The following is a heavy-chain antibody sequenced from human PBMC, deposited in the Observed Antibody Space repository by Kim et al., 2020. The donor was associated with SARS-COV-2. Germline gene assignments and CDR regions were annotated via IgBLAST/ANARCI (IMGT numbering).Heavy chain of an antibody. CDR3: ARELVYYGSGSYYPYFDY. Sequence: SETLSLTCAVYGGSFSGYYWSWIRQPPGKGLEWIGEINHSGSTNYNPSLKSRVTISVDTSKNQFCLKLSSVTAADTAVYYCARELVYYGSGSYYPYFDYWGQGTLVTVSS. V-gene: IGHV4-34*01. CDR1: GGSFSGYY. J-gene: IGHJ4*02. CDR2: INHSGST. D-gene: IGHD3-10*01.